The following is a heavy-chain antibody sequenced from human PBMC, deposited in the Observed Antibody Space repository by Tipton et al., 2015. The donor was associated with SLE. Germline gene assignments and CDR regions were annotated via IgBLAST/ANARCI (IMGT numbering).Heavy chain of an antibody. Sequence: TLSLTCTVSDDSIFTYYWSWIRQPPGKGLEWIGYTFYRGNTDYNPSLKSRISISVDTSINQFSLNLSSVTAADTAVYYCTGEWQQVVGVAYWGLGALVTVSS. J-gene: IGHJ4*02. CDR3: TGEWQQVVGVAY. D-gene: IGHD3-16*01. CDR1: DDSIFTYY. V-gene: IGHV4-59*12. CDR2: TFYRGNT.